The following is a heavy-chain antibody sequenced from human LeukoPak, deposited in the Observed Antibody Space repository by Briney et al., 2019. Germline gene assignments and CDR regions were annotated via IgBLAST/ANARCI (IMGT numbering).Heavy chain of an antibody. Sequence: SETLSLTCTVSGGSISSYYWSWIRQPPGKGLEWIGEINHSGSTNYNPSLKSRVTISVDTSKNQFSLKLSSVTAADTAVYYCAREGGYSGYRRRYYFDYWGQGTLVTVSS. CDR1: GGSISSYY. CDR2: INHSGST. V-gene: IGHV4-34*01. J-gene: IGHJ4*02. D-gene: IGHD5-12*01. CDR3: AREGGYSGYRRRYYFDY.